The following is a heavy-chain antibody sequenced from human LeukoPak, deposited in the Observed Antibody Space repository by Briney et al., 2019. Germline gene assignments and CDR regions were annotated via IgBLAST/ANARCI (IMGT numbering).Heavy chain of an antibody. V-gene: IGHV4-4*02. CDR1: GGSISSGNW. CDR2: TPNNGTR. D-gene: IGHD2-2*02. J-gene: IGHJ6*02. Sequence: TETLSLTCALSGGSISSGNWWSWLRQSPGKGLEWIGPTPNNGTRNYNPSLKSRVTISADTFKNHFSLILTSLTAADTAVYYCATAPILRGEGGEHYQYGMDVWGQGTTV. CDR3: ATAPILRGEGGEHYQYGMDV.